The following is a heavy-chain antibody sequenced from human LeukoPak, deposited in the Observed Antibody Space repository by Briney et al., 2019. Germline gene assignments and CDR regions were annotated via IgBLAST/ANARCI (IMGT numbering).Heavy chain of an antibody. V-gene: IGHV3-21*01. CDR3: ARGSGAAAGAFDY. CDR1: GFTFSSYS. CDR2: ISTSSIHI. J-gene: IGHJ4*02. Sequence: GGSLRLSCAASGFTFSSYSMNWVRQAPGKGLEWVSSISTSSIHIYYADSVKGRFTISRDNAKKSLFLQMNSLRAEDTAVYYCARGSGAAAGAFDYWGQGTLVTVPS. D-gene: IGHD6-13*01.